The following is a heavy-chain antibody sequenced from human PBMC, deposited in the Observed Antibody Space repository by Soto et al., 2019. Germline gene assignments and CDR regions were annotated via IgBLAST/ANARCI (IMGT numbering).Heavy chain of an antibody. CDR1: GGTFSSYA. D-gene: IGHD2-2*01. J-gene: IGHJ6*02. Sequence: VASVKVSCKASGGTFSSYAMSWVRQAPGRGLEWMGGIIPIFGTANYAQKFQGRVTITADKSTSTAYMELSSLRSEDTVVYYCARVGCSSTSCYVYYYYAMDVWG. V-gene: IGHV1-69*06. CDR2: IIPIFGTA. CDR3: ARVGCSSTSCYVYYYYAMDV.